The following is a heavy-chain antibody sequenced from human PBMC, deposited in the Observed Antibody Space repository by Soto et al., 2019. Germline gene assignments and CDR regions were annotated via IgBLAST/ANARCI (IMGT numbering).Heavy chain of an antibody. V-gene: IGHV3-9*01. CDR3: AKGGQLLVEGCGY. CDR1: GFTFDDYA. CDR2: ISWNSGSI. Sequence: EVQLVESGGGLVQPGRSLRLSCAASGFTFDDYAMHWVRQAPGKGLEWVSGISWNSGSIGYADSVKGRFTISRDNAKNSLYLQMNSLRAEDTALYYCAKGGQLLVEGCGYCGQGTLVTVSS. D-gene: IGHD2-2*01. J-gene: IGHJ4*02.